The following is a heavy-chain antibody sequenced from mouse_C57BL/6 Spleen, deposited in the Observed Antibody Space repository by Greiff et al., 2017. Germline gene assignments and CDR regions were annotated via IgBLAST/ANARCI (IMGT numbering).Heavy chain of an antibody. J-gene: IGHJ4*01. CDR1: GYTFTSYT. CDR2: INPSSGYT. CDR3: ASGDYPFYAMDY. V-gene: IGHV1-4*01. Sequence: VQLQQSGAELARPGASVTMSCKASGYTFTSYTMHWVKQRPGQGLEWIGYINPSSGYTKYNQKFKDKATLTADKSSSTAYMQLSSLTSEDSAVYYCASGDYPFYAMDYWGQGTSVTVSS. D-gene: IGHD2-4*01.